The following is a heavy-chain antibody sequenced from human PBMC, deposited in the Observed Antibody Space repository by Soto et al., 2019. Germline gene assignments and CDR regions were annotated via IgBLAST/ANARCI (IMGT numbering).Heavy chain of an antibody. CDR1: GGTFSSYA. CDR2: IIPIFGTA. D-gene: IGHD3-3*01. J-gene: IGHJ6*02. CDR3: ARGWDCWIGYSYDYYYGMYA. Sequence: PVKVSCKASGGTFSSYAISWLRQAPGQGLEWMGGIIPIFGTANYAQKFQGRVTITADKSTSTAYMELSSLRSEDTAVYYCARGWDCWIGYSYDYYYGMYAWGQGTTVTVSS. V-gene: IGHV1-69*06.